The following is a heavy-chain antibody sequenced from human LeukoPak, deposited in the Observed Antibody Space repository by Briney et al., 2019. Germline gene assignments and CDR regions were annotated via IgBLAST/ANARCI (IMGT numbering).Heavy chain of an antibody. CDR2: IYYTGNT. J-gene: IGHJ4*02. CDR3: ARQTGSGLFTLP. Sequence: SETLSLTCTVSGVSISSSNSYWGWIRQPPGKGREGIGSIYYTGNTYYNSSIKSRVTISIETSKNQISVRLTSVTATDTAMYYCARQTGSGLFTLPGGQGTLVTVSS. D-gene: IGHD3/OR15-3a*01. V-gene: IGHV4-39*01. CDR1: GVSISSSNSY.